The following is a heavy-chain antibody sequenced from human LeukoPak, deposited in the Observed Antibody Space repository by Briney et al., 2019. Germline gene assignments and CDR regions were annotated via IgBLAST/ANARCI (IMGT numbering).Heavy chain of an antibody. D-gene: IGHD6-19*01. CDR1: GFTFSSYA. J-gene: IGHJ6*03. CDR2: ISGSGGST. Sequence: GGSLRLSCAASGFTFSSYAMSWVRQAPGKGLEWVSAISGSGGSTYYADSVKGRFTISRDNSKNTLYLQMNSLRAEDTAVYYCAKLCPPAQQWLIDGAFGWYYYYYYMDVWGKGTTVTVSS. CDR3: AKLCPPAQQWLIDGAFGWYYYYYYMDV. V-gene: IGHV3-23*01.